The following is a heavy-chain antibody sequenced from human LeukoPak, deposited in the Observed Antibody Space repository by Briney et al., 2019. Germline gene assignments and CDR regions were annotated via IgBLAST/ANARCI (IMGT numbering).Heavy chain of an antibody. CDR2: MNPNSGNT. CDR3: ARAPWEVLDNFDY. V-gene: IGHV1-8*01. J-gene: IGHJ4*02. D-gene: IGHD1-26*01. CDR1: GHTFTSYD. Sequence: ASVKVSCKASGHTFTSYDINWVRQATGQGLEWMGWMNPNSGNTGYAQKFQGRVTMTRNTSISTAYMELSSLRSEDTAVYYCARAPWEVLDNFDYWGQGTLVTVSS.